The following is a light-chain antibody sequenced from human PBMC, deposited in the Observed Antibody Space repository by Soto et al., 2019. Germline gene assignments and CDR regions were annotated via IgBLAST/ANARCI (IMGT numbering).Light chain of an antibody. CDR3: ETWDSNVWV. V-gene: IGLV4-60*02. CDR2: LEGSGSY. Sequence: QPVLTQSSSASASLGSSVKLTCTLSSGHSSYIIAWHQQQPGKAPRYLMKLEGSGSYNKGSGVPDRFLGSSSGADRYLTISNLQFEDEADYYCETWDSNVWVFGGGTKVTVL. J-gene: IGLJ3*02. CDR1: SGHSSYI.